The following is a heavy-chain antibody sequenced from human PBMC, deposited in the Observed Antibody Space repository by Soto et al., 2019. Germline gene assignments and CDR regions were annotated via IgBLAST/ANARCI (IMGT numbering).Heavy chain of an antibody. CDR3: ARDHDFWSGPDY. D-gene: IGHD3-3*01. CDR1: GFTFSSYA. CDR2: ISYDGSNK. Sequence: SLRLSCAASGFTFSSYAMHWVRQAPGKGLEWVAVISYDGSNKYYADSVKGRFTISRDNSKNTLYLQMNSLRAEDTAVYYCARDHDFWSGPDYWGQGTLVTVSS. J-gene: IGHJ4*02. V-gene: IGHV3-30-3*01.